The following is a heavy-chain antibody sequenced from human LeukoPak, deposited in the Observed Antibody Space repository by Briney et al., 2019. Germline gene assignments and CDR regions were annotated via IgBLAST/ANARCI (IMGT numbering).Heavy chain of an antibody. V-gene: IGHV3-23*01. Sequence: PGGSLRLSCAASGFTFNSCAMSWVRQAPGKGLEWVSGITGGGGSTYYPDSVKGRFTISRDNSKNTLYLQLNSLRAEDTAVYYCAKDRDYYYYYYMDVWGKGTTVTVS. CDR2: ITGGGGST. D-gene: IGHD3-10*01. CDR1: GFTFNSCA. J-gene: IGHJ6*03. CDR3: AKDRDYYYYYYMDV.